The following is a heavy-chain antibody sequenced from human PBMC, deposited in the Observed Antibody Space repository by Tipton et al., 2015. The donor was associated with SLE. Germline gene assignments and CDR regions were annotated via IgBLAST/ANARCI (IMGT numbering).Heavy chain of an antibody. CDR1: GGSISSYY. CDR2: PHTGGST. Sequence: TLSLTCTVSGGSISSYYWSWIRLTSGERLEWIGYPHTGGSTNYNPSVQSRVSISVDTSKNQFSLKLTSVTAADTGVYYCASGGYYGSGSYYGGWFDPWGQGTLVTVSS. J-gene: IGHJ5*02. CDR3: ASGGYYGSGSYYGGWFDP. V-gene: IGHV4-4*08. D-gene: IGHD3-10*01.